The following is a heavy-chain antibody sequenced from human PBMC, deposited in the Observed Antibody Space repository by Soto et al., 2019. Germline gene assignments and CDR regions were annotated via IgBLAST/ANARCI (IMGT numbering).Heavy chain of an antibody. CDR3: ARDAYDSSGYTFDY. D-gene: IGHD3-22*01. Sequence: SETLSLTCTVSGGSISSYYWSWIRQPPGKGLEWIGYIYYSGSTNYNPSLKSRVTISVDTSKNQFSLKLSSVTAADTAVYYCARDAYDSSGYTFDYWGQGTLVTVSS. J-gene: IGHJ4*02. V-gene: IGHV4-59*01. CDR2: IYYSGST. CDR1: GGSISSYY.